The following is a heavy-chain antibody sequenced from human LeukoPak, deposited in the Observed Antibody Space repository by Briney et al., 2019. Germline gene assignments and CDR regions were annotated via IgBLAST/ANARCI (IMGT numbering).Heavy chain of an antibody. CDR2: INPNSGGT. CDR3: ARVKPRGQPTLDY. CDR1: GYTFTGYY. V-gene: IGHV1-2*02. D-gene: IGHD3-10*01. J-gene: IGHJ4*02. Sequence: ASVKVSCKASGYTFTGYYMHWVRQAPGQGLEWMGWINPNSGGTNYAQKFQGRVTMTRDTSISTAYMELTRLRSDDTAVYFCARVKPRGQPTLDYWGQGTLVTVSS.